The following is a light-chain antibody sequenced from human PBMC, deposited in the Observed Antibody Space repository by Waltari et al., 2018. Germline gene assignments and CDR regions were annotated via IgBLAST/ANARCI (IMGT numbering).Light chain of an antibody. CDR1: GSNIGAGYD. CDR3: QSYDTSLSVV. CDR2: GSS. Sequence: QSVLTQPPSVSGAPGQRVTISCTGSGSNIGAGYDVHWYQQLPRAAPKLLIYGSSNRALGVPDRFFGSTSGTAASLAITGLQAEDEADYYCQSYDTSLSVVFGGGTKLTVL. V-gene: IGLV1-40*01. J-gene: IGLJ3*02.